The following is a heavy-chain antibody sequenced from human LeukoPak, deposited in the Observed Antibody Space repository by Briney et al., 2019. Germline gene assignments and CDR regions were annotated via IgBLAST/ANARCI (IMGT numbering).Heavy chain of an antibody. CDR1: GYTFTSYA. V-gene: IGHV1-3*01. CDR2: INAGNGNT. J-gene: IGHJ6*02. Sequence: ASVKVSCKASGYTFTSYAMHWVRQAPGQRLEWMGWINAGNGNTKYSQKFQGRVTITRDTSASTAYMELSSLRSEDTAVYYCARSSSGWIISLYYYYGMDVWGQGTTVTVS. D-gene: IGHD6-19*01. CDR3: ARSSSGWIISLYYYYGMDV.